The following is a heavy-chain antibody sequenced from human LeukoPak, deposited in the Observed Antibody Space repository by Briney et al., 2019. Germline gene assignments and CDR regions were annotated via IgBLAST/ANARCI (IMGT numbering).Heavy chain of an antibody. CDR3: VTDPIIAVAGTPSEPPDY. V-gene: IGHV3-30*04. J-gene: IGHJ4*02. Sequence: QAGRSLRLSCAASGFTFSSYAMHWVRQAPGKGLEWVAVISYDGSNKYYADSVKGRFTISRDNSKNTLYLQMNSLRAEDTAVYYCVTDPIIAVAGTPSEPPDYWGQGTLVTVSS. CDR1: GFTFSSYA. CDR2: ISYDGSNK. D-gene: IGHD6-19*01.